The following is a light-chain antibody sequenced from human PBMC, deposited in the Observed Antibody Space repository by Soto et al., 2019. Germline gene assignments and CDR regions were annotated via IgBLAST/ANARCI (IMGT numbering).Light chain of an antibody. V-gene: IGKV3-20*01. CDR2: GAS. CDR3: QQYGSSFT. Sequence: EVVLTQSPGTLSLSPGERATLSCRASQSVSRTYLAWYQQKPGQAPRLLIYGASTRATGIPDRFSGSGSGTDFTLTISRLEPDDFAVYYCQQYGSSFTFGPGTRVDLK. CDR1: QSVSRTY. J-gene: IGKJ3*01.